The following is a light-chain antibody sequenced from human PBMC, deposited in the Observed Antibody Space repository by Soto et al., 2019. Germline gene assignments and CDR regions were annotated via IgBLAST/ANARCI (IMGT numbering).Light chain of an antibody. CDR2: VAS. CDR3: QQYNNWPRT. J-gene: IGKJ1*01. CDR1: QSVSIN. V-gene: IGKV3-15*01. Sequence: EVVMTQSPATLSVSPGERATLSCRAIQSVSINLAWYQQKRGQVPRLLIYVASTRATGIPARFSGSGSGTEFTFTISSLQSEDFAVYYCQQYNNWPRTFGQGTKVDIK.